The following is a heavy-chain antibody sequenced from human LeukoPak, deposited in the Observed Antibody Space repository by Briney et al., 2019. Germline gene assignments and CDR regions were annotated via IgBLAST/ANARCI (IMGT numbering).Heavy chain of an antibody. Sequence: ASVKVSCKVSGHTLTELSMHWVRQAPGKGLEWVGGFDPEDGETIYAQKFKGRLTMTEDTSTDTAYMELSSLRSEDTAVYYCATDPLVRGNYYGMDVWGQGTTVTVSS. V-gene: IGHV1-24*01. D-gene: IGHD3-10*01. CDR3: ATDPLVRGNYYGMDV. CDR1: GHTLTELS. CDR2: FDPEDGET. J-gene: IGHJ6*02.